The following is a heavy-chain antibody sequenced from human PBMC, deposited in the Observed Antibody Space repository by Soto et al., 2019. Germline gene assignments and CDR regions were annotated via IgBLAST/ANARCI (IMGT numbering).Heavy chain of an antibody. D-gene: IGHD6-13*01. V-gene: IGHV3-30-3*01. Sequence: GGSLRLSCAASGFTFSSYAMHWVRQAPGKGLEWVAVISYDGSNKYYADSVKGRFTISSDNSKNTLYLQMNSLRAEDTAVYYCARDLGSSWYLGGYYFDYWGQGTLVTVSS. CDR2: ISYDGSNK. J-gene: IGHJ4*02. CDR1: GFTFSSYA. CDR3: ARDLGSSWYLGGYYFDY.